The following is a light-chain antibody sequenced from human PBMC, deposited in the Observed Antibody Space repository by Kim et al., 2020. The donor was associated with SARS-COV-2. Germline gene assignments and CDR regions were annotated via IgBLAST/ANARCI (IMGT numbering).Light chain of an antibody. CDR2: AAS. CDR1: QSISSY. V-gene: IGKV1-39*01. CDR3: QQSYSTPFT. Sequence: DIQMTQSPSSLSASVGDRVTITCRASQSISSYLNWYQQKPGKAPKLLIYAASSLQSGVPSRFSGSGSGTDFTLTISSLQPEDFATYYCQQSYSTPFTFGPGIKVDIK. J-gene: IGKJ3*01.